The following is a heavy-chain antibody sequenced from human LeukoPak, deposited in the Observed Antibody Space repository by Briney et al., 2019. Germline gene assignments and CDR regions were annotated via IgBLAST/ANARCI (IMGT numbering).Heavy chain of an antibody. D-gene: IGHD3-10*01. V-gene: IGHV4-39*01. J-gene: IGHJ6*02. CDR3: ARTYGSGSYYNRPRYGMDV. CDR1: GGPISSSSYY. CDR2: IYYSGST. Sequence: SETLSLTCTVSGGPISSSSYYWGWIRQPPGKGLEWIGSIYYSGSTYYNPSLKSRVTISVDTSKNQFSLKLSSVTAADTAVYYCARTYGSGSYYNRPRYGMDVWGQGTTVTVSS.